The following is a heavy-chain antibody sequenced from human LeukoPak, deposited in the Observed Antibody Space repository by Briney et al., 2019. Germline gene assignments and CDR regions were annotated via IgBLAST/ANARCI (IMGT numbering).Heavy chain of an antibody. CDR1: GFTFSSYG. D-gene: IGHD1-26*01. J-gene: IGHJ4*02. CDR3: AKLVGATNPFDY. Sequence: PGGSLRLSCAASGFTFSSYGMHWVRQAPGKGLEWVAVISYDGSNKYYADPVKGRFTISRDNSKNTLYLQMSSLRAEDTAVYYCAKLVGATNPFDYWGQGTLVTVSS. V-gene: IGHV3-30*18. CDR2: ISYDGSNK.